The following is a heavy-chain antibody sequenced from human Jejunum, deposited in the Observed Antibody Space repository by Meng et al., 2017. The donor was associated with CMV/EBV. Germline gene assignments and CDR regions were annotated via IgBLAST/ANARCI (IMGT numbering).Heavy chain of an antibody. J-gene: IGHJ4*02. CDR3: AKDAGSFLDYYFDY. Sequence: EYSFTDYYMQWVRQAPGQGLEWMGWINPQTGDTNYAPKFQGRVTMTRDMSINTVYMEVTRLRSDDTAVYYCAKDAGSFLDYYFDYWGQGSLVTVSS. CDR1: EYSFTDYY. CDR2: INPQTGDT. D-gene: IGHD1-26*01. V-gene: IGHV1-2*02.